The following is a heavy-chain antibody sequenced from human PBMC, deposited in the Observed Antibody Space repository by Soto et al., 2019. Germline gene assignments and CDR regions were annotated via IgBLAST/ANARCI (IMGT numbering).Heavy chain of an antibody. CDR1: GFTFSSYS. V-gene: IGHV3-21*01. Sequence: GGSLRLSCAASGFTFSSYSMNWVRQAPGKGLEWVSSISSSSSYIYYADSVKGRFTISRDNAKNSLYLQMNSLRAEDTAVYYCARDFYLINWNDVDAFDIWGQGTMVTVSS. D-gene: IGHD1-20*01. CDR2: ISSSSSYI. J-gene: IGHJ3*02. CDR3: ARDFYLINWNDVDAFDI.